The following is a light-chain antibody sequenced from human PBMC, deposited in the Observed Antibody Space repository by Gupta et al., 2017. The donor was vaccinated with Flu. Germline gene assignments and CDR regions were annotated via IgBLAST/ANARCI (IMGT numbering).Light chain of an antibody. J-gene: IGLJ2*01. V-gene: IGLV1-44*01. CDR1: RSNIGSNY. CDR2: NNS. Sequence: QSVVSQPPSASGTSGQRVIIPCSASRSNIGSNYVHWYQQVPGTAPKLLIYNNSQRPSGVPDRFSGSKSGTSASLAISGLQSEDEADYYCAAWDDSPNGWVFGGGTKLTVL. CDR3: AAWDDSPNGWV.